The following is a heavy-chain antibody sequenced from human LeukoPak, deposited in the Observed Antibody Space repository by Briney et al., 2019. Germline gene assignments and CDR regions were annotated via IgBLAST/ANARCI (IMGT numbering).Heavy chain of an antibody. V-gene: IGHV6-1*01. CDR1: GDSVSSDSAA. Sequence: SQTLSLTCAISGDSVSSDSAAWNWIRQSPSRGLEWLGRTYYRSKWYNDYAVSVKSRITINPDTSKNQFSLQLNSVTPEGTAVYYCARGDGSGRGGAYYYYYYGMDVWGQGTTVTVSS. D-gene: IGHD3-10*01. J-gene: IGHJ6*02. CDR2: TYYRSKWYN. CDR3: ARGDGSGRGGAYYYYYYGMDV.